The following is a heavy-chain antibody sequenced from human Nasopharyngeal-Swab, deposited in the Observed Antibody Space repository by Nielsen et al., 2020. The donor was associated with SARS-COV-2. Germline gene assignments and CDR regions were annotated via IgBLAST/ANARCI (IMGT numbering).Heavy chain of an antibody. J-gene: IGHJ5*02. CDR3: AREWIQLWDTLFDP. CDR1: NVSVSSVNNY. Sequence: SETLSLTCTVSNVSVSSVNNYWTWIRQPAGKGLEWIGRIYTTGTTNYNPSLKSRVSISVDTSKNQFSLTLSSVTAADTAMYYCAREWIQLWDTLFDPWGQGTLATVSS. D-gene: IGHD5-18*01. CDR2: IYTTGTT. V-gene: IGHV4-61*02.